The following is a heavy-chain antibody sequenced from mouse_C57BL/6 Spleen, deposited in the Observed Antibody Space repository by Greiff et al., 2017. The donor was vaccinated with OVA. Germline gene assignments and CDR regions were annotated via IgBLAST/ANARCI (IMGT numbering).Heavy chain of an antibody. V-gene: IGHV1-66*01. Sequence: QVQLKESGPELVKPGASVKISCKASGYSFTSYYIHWVKQRPGQGLEWIGWIYPGSGNTKYNEKFKGKATLTADTSSSTAYMQLSSLTSEDSAVYYCARNYYGSSSLSYWYFDVWGTGTTVTVSS. CDR2: IYPGSGNT. CDR3: ARNYYGSSSLSYWYFDV. J-gene: IGHJ1*03. D-gene: IGHD1-1*01. CDR1: GYSFTSYY.